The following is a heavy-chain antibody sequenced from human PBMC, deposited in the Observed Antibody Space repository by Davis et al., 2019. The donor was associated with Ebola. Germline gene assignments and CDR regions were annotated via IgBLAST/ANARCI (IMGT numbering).Heavy chain of an antibody. Sequence: GGSLRLSCAASGFTFSDYYMNWIRQAPGKGLEWVANIKQDGSEKYYVDSVKGRFTISRDNSKNTLYLQMNSLRAEDTAVYYCARAHDSSGSVDYWGQGTLVTVSS. CDR3: ARAHDSSGSVDY. CDR1: GFTFSDYY. V-gene: IGHV3-7*01. J-gene: IGHJ4*02. CDR2: IKQDGSEK. D-gene: IGHD3-22*01.